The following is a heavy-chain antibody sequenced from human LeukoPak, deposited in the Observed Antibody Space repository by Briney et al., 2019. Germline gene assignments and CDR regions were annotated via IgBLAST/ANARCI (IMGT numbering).Heavy chain of an antibody. CDR2: IYYSGST. D-gene: IGHD3-10*01. J-gene: IGHJ4*02. Sequence: SETLSLTCTVSGGSVTSGGYYWSWIRQHPGKGLEWIGYIYYSGSTYYNPSLKGRVTISLDTSKNQFSLKLSSVTATDTAVYYCARLLGYSGTDHYYFDYWGQGTLVTVSS. CDR3: ARLLGYSGTDHYYFDY. CDR1: GGSVTSGGYY. V-gene: IGHV4-31*03.